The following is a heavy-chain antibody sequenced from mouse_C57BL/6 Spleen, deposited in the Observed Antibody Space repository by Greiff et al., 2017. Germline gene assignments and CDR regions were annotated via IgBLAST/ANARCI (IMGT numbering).Heavy chain of an antibody. CDR2: IYPSDSET. Sequence: QVQLQQPGAELVRPGSSVKLSCKASGYTFTSYWMDWVKQRPGQGLEWIGNIYPSDSETHYNQKFKDKATLTVDKSSSTAYMQLSSLTSEDSAVXYCARSESLDYWGQGTTLTVSS. CDR1: GYTFTSYW. J-gene: IGHJ2*01. CDR3: ARSESLDY. V-gene: IGHV1-61*01.